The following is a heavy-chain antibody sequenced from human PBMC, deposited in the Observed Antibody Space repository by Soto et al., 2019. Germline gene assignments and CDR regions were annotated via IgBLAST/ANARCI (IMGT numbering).Heavy chain of an antibody. CDR3: ARAYYYDSSGYSSPFDY. J-gene: IGHJ4*02. D-gene: IGHD3-22*01. CDR1: GGTFSSYA. Sequence: ASVKVSCKASGGTFSSYAISWVRQAPGQGLEWMGGIIPIFGTANYAQKFQGRVTITADESTSTAYMELSSLRSEDTAVYYCARAYYYDSSGYSSPFDYWGQGTLVTVSS. CDR2: IIPIFGTA. V-gene: IGHV1-69*13.